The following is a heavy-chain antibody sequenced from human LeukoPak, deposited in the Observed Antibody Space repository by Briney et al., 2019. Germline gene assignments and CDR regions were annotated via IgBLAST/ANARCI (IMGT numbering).Heavy chain of an antibody. Sequence: SETLSLTCTVSGGSISSYYWSWIRQPPGKGLEWIGYIYYSGSTNYNPSLKSRVTISVDTSKNQFSLKLSSVTAADTAVYYCARGARGIFWYFDYWGQGTLVTVSS. CDR1: GGSISSYY. V-gene: IGHV4-59*01. CDR2: IYYSGST. J-gene: IGHJ4*02. D-gene: IGHD3-9*01. CDR3: ARGARGIFWYFDY.